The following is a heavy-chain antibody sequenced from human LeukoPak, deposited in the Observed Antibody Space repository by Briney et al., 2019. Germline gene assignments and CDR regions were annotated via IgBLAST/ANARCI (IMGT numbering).Heavy chain of an antibody. CDR1: GFPFTTYS. CDR2: ISGGGGST. Sequence: GGPLRPSCAAPGFPFTTYSMNWVRKAPGKGLEWVSTISGGGGSTYYADSVKGRFTISRDNSKNTLYLQVNSLRAEDTAVYYCAKGGKWDVTPFDYWGQGTLVTVSS. D-gene: IGHD1-26*01. J-gene: IGHJ4*02. CDR3: AKGGKWDVTPFDY. V-gene: IGHV3-23*01.